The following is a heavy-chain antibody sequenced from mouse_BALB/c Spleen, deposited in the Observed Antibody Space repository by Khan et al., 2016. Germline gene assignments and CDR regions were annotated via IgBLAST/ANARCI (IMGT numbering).Heavy chain of an antibody. CDR1: GFDFSRYW. J-gene: IGHJ2*01. D-gene: IGHD4-1*01. CDR3: PRNWDVGFDY. V-gene: IGHV4-1*02. Sequence: EVQLQESGGGLVQPGGSLKLSCTTSGFDFSRYWMSWVRQAPGRGLEWIGEINPDSSTINYTPSLKDKFIISRDNAKNTLYLQMSKVRSEDTALYYCPRNWDVGFDYWGQGTTLTVSS. CDR2: INPDSSTI.